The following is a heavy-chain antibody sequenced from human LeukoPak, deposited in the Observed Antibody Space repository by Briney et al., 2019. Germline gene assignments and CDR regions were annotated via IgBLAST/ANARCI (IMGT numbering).Heavy chain of an antibody. Sequence: GGSLRLSCAASGFTFSSYAMSWVRQAPGKGLEWVSAIVGSGDNMYYADSVKGRFTISRDNFKSTLYLQMSSLRAEDTAVYYCAKGLTWDSTSCSDWGQGTLVTVSS. V-gene: IGHV3-23*01. CDR3: AKGLTWDSTSCSD. D-gene: IGHD2-2*01. CDR1: GFTFSSYA. J-gene: IGHJ4*02. CDR2: IVGSGDNM.